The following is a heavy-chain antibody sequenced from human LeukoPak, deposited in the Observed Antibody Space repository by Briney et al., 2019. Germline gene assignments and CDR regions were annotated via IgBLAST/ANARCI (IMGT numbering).Heavy chain of an antibody. D-gene: IGHD6-19*01. CDR3: AKGLAVAGHFDY. J-gene: IGHJ4*02. CDR1: GFTFSSHA. V-gene: IGHV3-23*01. CDR2: ISGSGGSR. Sequence: GGSLRLSCAASGFTFSSHAMSWGRQAPGKGLEWVSAISGSGGSRYYADSVKGRFTISRDKSKNTLYLQMNSLRAEDTAVYYCAKGLAVAGHFDYWGQGTLVTVSS.